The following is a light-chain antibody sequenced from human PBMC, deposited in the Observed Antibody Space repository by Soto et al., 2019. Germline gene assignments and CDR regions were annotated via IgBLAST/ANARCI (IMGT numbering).Light chain of an antibody. CDR2: EVS. CDR3: SSYGGSNNLV. Sequence: QSVLTQPPSASGSPGQSVTISCTGTSSDVGGYNYVSWYQQYPGKAPKLMIYEVSKRPSGVPDRFSGSKSGNTASLTVYGLQAEDEADYYCSSYGGSNNLVFGGGTKLTVL. CDR1: SSDVGGYNY. J-gene: IGLJ2*01. V-gene: IGLV2-8*01.